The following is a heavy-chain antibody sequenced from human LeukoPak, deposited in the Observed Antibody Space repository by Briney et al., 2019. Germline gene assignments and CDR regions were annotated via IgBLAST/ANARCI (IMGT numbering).Heavy chain of an antibody. CDR1: GGSISSGGYY. D-gene: IGHD4-17*01. CDR2: IYHSGST. V-gene: IGHV4-30-2*01. J-gene: IGHJ3*02. Sequence: SETLSLTCTVSGGSISSGGYYWSWIRQPPGKGLEWIGYIYHSGSTYYNPSLKSRVTISVDRSKNQFSLKLSSVTAADTAVYYCARGRGDDYGDPGAFDIWGQGTMVTVSS. CDR3: ARGRGDDYGDPGAFDI.